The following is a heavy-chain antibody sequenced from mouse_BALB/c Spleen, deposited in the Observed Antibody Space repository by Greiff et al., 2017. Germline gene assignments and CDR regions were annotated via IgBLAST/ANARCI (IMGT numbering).Heavy chain of an antibody. Sequence: EVQVVESGGGLVKPGGSLKLSCAASGFTFSSYAMSWVRQSPEKRLEWVAEISSGGSYTYYPDTVTGRFTISRDNAKNTLYLEMSSLRSEDTAMYYCARDYGSKLYAMDYWGQGTSVTVSS. CDR1: GFTFSSYA. V-gene: IGHV5-9-4*01. D-gene: IGHD1-1*01. CDR3: ARDYGSKLYAMDY. J-gene: IGHJ4*01. CDR2: ISSGGSYT.